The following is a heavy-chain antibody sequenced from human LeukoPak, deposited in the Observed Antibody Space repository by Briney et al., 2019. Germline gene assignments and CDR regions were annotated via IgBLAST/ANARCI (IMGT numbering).Heavy chain of an antibody. CDR2: ISGSGGST. V-gene: IGHV3-23*01. CDR1: GFTFSSYA. CDR3: AKDYSYYYDNDCFDY. Sequence: PGGSLRLSCAASGFTFSSYAMSWVRQAPGKGLEWVSAISGSGGSTYYADSVKGRFTISRDNSKDTLYLQMNSLRAEDTAVYYCAKDYSYYYDNDCFDYWGQGTLVTVSS. J-gene: IGHJ4*02. D-gene: IGHD3-22*01.